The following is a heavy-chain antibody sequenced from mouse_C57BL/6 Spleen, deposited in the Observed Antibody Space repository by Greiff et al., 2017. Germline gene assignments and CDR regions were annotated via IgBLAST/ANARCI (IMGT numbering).Heavy chain of an antibody. D-gene: IGHD1-1*01. CDR2: IDPANGNT. Sequence: VQLKQSVAELVRPGASVKLSCTASGFNIKNTYMPWVKQRPEQGLEWIGRIDPANGNTKYAPKFQGKATITADTSSNTAYLQLSSLTSEDTAIYYCARWGSSYQFAYWGQGTLVTVSA. CDR1: GFNIKNTY. V-gene: IGHV14-3*01. CDR3: ARWGSSYQFAY. J-gene: IGHJ3*01.